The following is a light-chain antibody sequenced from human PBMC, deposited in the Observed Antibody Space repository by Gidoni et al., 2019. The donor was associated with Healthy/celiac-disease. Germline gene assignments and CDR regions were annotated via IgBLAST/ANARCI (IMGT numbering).Light chain of an antibody. V-gene: IGKV1-39*01. J-gene: IGKJ2*01. Sequence: DIQMTQSPSSLSASVGDRVTITCRASQSISSHLNWYQQKPGKAPKLLIYAASSLQSGVPSRFSGSGSGTDFTLTISSLQPEDFATYYCQQSYSTPHTFXQXTKLEIK. CDR3: QQSYSTPHT. CDR2: AAS. CDR1: QSISSH.